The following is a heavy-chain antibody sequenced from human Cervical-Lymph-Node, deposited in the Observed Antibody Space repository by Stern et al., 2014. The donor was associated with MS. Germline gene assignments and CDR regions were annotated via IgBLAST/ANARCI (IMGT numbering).Heavy chain of an antibody. CDR2: IFSLDEK. CDR1: GFSLSTIKMG. CDR3: ARIDGSRGYYYAMDV. J-gene: IGHJ6*02. D-gene: IGHD6-13*01. Sequence: ITLKESGPVLVKPTETLTLTCTVSGFSLSTIKMGVSWIRQPPGKALEWLVPIFSLDEKSYTTSLRNRLTISKDTSKSQVVLTMTNMDPVDTATYYCARIDGSRGYYYAMDVWGQGTTVTVSS. V-gene: IGHV2-26*01.